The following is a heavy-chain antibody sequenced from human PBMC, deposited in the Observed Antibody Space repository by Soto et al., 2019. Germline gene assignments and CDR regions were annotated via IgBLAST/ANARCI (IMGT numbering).Heavy chain of an antibody. CDR3: ARVLDDYGDYRNDY. D-gene: IGHD4-17*01. CDR1: GYTFTSYG. Sequence: ASVKVSCKASGYTFTSYGISWVRQAPGQGLEWMGWISAYNGNTNYAQKLQGRVTMTTDTSTSTAYMELRSLGSDDTAVYYCARVLDDYGDYRNDYWGQGTLVTVSS. J-gene: IGHJ4*02. CDR2: ISAYNGNT. V-gene: IGHV1-18*01.